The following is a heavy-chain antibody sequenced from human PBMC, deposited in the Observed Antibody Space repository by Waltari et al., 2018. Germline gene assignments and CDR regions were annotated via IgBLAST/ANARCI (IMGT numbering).Heavy chain of an antibody. J-gene: IGHJ4*02. CDR3: AREIAGLFDY. CDR2: MYYSGST. CDR1: GGSITSGAYY. Sequence: QVQLQESGPGLVKPSQTLSLTCTAPGGSITSGAYYWSWIRQPPGKGLEWIGYMYYSGSTYYNPSLKSRVTISVDTSKNQFSLKVSSVTAADTAVYYCAREIAGLFDYWGQGTLVTVSS. V-gene: IGHV4-30-4*08. D-gene: IGHD2-21*01.